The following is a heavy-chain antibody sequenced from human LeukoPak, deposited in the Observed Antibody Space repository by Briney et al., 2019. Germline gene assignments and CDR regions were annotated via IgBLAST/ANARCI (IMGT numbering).Heavy chain of an antibody. V-gene: IGHV3-9*03. CDR1: GFTFDDYA. J-gene: IGHJ4*02. CDR2: ISWNSGSI. D-gene: IGHD3-22*01. CDR3: ARDEDYYDGSGAIFDY. Sequence: PGRSLRLSCAASGFTFDDYAMHWVRQAPGKGLEWVSGISWNSGSIGYADSVKGRFTISRDNAKNSLYLQMNSLRAEDMALYYCARDEDYYDGSGAIFDYWGQGTLVTVSS.